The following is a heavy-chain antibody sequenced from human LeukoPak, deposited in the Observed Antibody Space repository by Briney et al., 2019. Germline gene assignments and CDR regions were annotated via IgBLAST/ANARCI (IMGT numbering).Heavy chain of an antibody. Sequence: GASVKVSCKASGYTFTSYYMHWVRQAPGQGLEWMGIINPSGGSTSYAQKFQGRVTMTRDTSTSTVYMELSSLRSEDTAVYYCASSVGATEDFDYWGQGTLVTVSS. V-gene: IGHV1-46*01. CDR1: GYTFTSYY. J-gene: IGHJ4*02. CDR2: INPSGGST. D-gene: IGHD1-26*01. CDR3: ASSVGATEDFDY.